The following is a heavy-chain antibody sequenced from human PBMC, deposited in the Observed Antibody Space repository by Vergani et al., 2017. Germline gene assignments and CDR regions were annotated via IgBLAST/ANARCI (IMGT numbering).Heavy chain of an antibody. V-gene: IGHV1-2*02. CDR3: ARGWSRYSTSWYFDF. CDR2: IDPNSDGT. J-gene: IGHJ4*02. CDR1: GYTFNGYY. Sequence: QVQLVQSGTEVKKPGASVKVSCKASGYTFNGYYIHWVRQAPGQGLEYMGWIDPNSDGTNYAQKFQGRVTMTRDTSISTAYIELSRLRSDDTAVYYCARGWSRYSTSWYFDFWGKGTLVTVSS. D-gene: IGHD6-13*01.